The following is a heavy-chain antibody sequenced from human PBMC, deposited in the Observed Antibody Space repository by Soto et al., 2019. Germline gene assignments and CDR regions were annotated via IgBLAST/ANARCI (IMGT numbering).Heavy chain of an antibody. CDR3: AREYYDSSGYSYYYYGMDV. J-gene: IGHJ6*02. V-gene: IGHV1-69*13. D-gene: IGHD3-22*01. Sequence: SVKVSCKASGGTFSSYAISWVRQAPGQGLEWMGGIIPIFGTANYAQKFQGRVTITADESTSTAYMELSSLRSEDTAVYYCAREYYDSSGYSYYYYGMDVWGQGTTVTVSS. CDR2: IIPIFGTA. CDR1: GGTFSSYA.